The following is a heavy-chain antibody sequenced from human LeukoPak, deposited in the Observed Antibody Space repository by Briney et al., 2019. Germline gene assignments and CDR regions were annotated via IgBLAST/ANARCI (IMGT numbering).Heavy chain of an antibody. V-gene: IGHV3-66*01. Sequence: GGSLGLSCAASGFTVTSKYMSWVRQAPGKGLEWVSFIYSGGITYYADSVKGRFTLSRDNSKNTLYLQMNSLRAEDTAVYYCARGEVQWLAFDYWGQGTLVTVSS. CDR1: GFTVTSKY. CDR2: IYSGGIT. CDR3: ARGEVQWLAFDY. J-gene: IGHJ4*02. D-gene: IGHD6-19*01.